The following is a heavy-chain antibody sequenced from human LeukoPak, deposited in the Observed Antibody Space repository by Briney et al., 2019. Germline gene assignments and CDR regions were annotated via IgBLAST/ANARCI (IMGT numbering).Heavy chain of an antibody. D-gene: IGHD1-26*01. V-gene: IGHV3-74*01. CDR3: ARAHSGSYYYFDS. CDR1: GFTFSSYW. CDR2: ITSDGSGT. J-gene: IGHJ4*02. Sequence: PGGSLRLSCTASGFTFSSYWMHWVRPAPGKGLVWVSGITSDGSGTSYAGSVKGRFTISRDNAENTLYLQMSSLRAEDTAVYYCARAHSGSYYYFDSWGQGTLVTVSS.